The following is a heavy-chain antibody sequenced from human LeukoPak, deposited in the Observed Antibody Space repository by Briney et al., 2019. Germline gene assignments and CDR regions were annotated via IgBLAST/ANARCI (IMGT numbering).Heavy chain of an antibody. CDR2: ISHDGSKI. Sequence: PGGSLRLSCAASGFTFSSYAMSWVRQAPGKGLEWVAVISHDGSKIHYGNSVKGRFTISRDNSKSTLYLQMNSLKPEDTAVYYCAKDPYRVVVATGNYLDPWGQETLVTVSS. CDR1: GFTFSSYA. J-gene: IGHJ5*02. CDR3: AKDPYRVVVATGNYLDP. V-gene: IGHV3-30*18. D-gene: IGHD2-15*01.